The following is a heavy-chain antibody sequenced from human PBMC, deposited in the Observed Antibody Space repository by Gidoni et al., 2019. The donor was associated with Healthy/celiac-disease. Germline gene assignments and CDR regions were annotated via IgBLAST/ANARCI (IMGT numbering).Heavy chain of an antibody. CDR1: GFTFSSYT. CDR3: AKDNGEISGGTYYYYYGMDV. D-gene: IGHD2-15*01. CDR2: ISGSGGST. Sequence: EVQLLESGGGLVQPGGSLRLSCAASGFTFSSYTMSWVRQAPGKGLECVSAISGSGGSTYYADSVKGLFTISRDNSKNTLYLQMNSLRAEDTAVYYCAKDNGEISGGTYYYYYGMDVWGQGTTVTVSS. V-gene: IGHV3-23*01. J-gene: IGHJ6*02.